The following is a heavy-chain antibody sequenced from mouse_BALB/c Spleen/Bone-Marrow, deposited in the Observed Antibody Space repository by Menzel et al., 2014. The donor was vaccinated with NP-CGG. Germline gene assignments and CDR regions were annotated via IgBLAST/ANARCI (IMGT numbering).Heavy chain of an antibody. Sequence: VQLQQSGPELVKTAASVKTSCEASGYSFTSYYIHWVKQRPGQGLEWIGWIFPGRGNIKYTEKFKGEATLTADTSSSTAYMRLSSLTSEDSAVYFCARRGNWGYAMDYWGQATTVTVSS. J-gene: IGHJ4*01. CDR3: ARRGNWGYAMDY. CDR1: GYSFTSYY. V-gene: IGHV1-66*01. D-gene: IGHD2-1*01. CDR2: IFPGRGNI.